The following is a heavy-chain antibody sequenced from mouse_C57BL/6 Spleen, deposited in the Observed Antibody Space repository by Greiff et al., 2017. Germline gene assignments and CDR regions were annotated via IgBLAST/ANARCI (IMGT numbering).Heavy chain of an antibody. Sequence: EVKLQESGPGLVKPSQSLSLTCSVTGYSITSGYYWNWIRQFPGNKLEWMGYISYDGSNNYNPSLKNRISITRDTSKNQFFLKLNSVTTEDTATYYCAREANGYRGDAMDYWGQGTSVTVSS. V-gene: IGHV3-6*01. J-gene: IGHJ4*01. CDR3: AREANGYRGDAMDY. CDR2: ISYDGSN. CDR1: GYSITSGYY. D-gene: IGHD2-2*01.